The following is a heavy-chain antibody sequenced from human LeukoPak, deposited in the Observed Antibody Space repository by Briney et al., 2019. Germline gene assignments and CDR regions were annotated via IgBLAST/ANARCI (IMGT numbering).Heavy chain of an antibody. CDR1: GGTFSSYA. J-gene: IGHJ4*02. CDR3: ARDSSSGYYY. D-gene: IGHD3-22*01. CDR2: IISIFGTA. V-gene: IGHV1-69*05. Sequence: SVKVSCKASGGTFSSYAISWVRQAPGQGLEWTGRIISIFGTANYAQKFQGRVTITTDESTSTAYMELSSLRSEDTAVYYCARDSSSGYYYWGQGTLVTVSS.